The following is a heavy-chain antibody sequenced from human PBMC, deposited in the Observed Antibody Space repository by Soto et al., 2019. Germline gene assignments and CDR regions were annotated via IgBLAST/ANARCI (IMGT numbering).Heavy chain of an antibody. J-gene: IGHJ4*02. Sequence: EVQLLESGGGLVQPGGSLRLSCAASGFAFHTHALSWVRQAPGKGLEWVSGISASGVTTYYADSVKGRFTISRDNSKNTVTLQMNSLRAEDTAFHYCAKDRTPPLSLSPSSQAIKHLLVGQCFDSWGQGTLVTVSS. CDR1: GFAFHTHA. V-gene: IGHV3-23*01. D-gene: IGHD2-8*02. CDR2: ISASGVTT. CDR3: AKDRTPPLSLSPSSQAIKHLLVGQCFDS.